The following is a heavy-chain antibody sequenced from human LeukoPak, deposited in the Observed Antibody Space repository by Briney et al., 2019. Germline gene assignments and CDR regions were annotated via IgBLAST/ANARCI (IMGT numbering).Heavy chain of an antibody. J-gene: IGHJ4*02. CDR1: GDSITRYF. V-gene: IGHV4-59*01. D-gene: IGHD6-13*01. CDR2: IYYSGNS. Sequence: PSETLSLTCTVSGDSITRYFWSWIRQPPGQGREWIGFIYYSGNSNYHPALRSRVTMSVDTPKNQFSLNLRSVTAADTAVYYCARAGSWHNANFDYWGQGILVTVSS. CDR3: ARAGSWHNANFDY.